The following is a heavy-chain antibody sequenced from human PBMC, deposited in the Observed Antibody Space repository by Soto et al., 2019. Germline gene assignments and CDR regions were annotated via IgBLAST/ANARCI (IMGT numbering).Heavy chain of an antibody. CDR3: ARDHRGYYGSGYGY. J-gene: IGHJ4*02. CDR1: GFTFSSYG. V-gene: IGHV3-33*01. CDR2: ILYDGSNK. Sequence: QVQLVESGGGVVQPGRSLRLSCAASGFTFSSYGMHWVRQAPGKGLEWVAVILYDGSNKYYADSVKGRFTISRDNSKSTMYLDMNSLRAEDTAVYYCARDHRGYYGSGYGYWGQGTLVTVSS. D-gene: IGHD3-10*01.